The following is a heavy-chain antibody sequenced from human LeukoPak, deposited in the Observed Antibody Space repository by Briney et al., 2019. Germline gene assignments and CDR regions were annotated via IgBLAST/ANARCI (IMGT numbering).Heavy chain of an antibody. Sequence: GGSLRLSCAASGFTFSSYGMRWVRQAPGKGLEWVAFIRYDGSDKYYADSVKGRFTISRDNSKNTLYLQMNSLRAEDTAVYYCAKHSGYSHYYMAVWGKGNTFIVSS. J-gene: IGHJ6*03. CDR1: GFTFSSYG. CDR3: AKHSGYSHYYMAV. CDR2: IRYDGSDK. V-gene: IGHV3-30*02. D-gene: IGHD5-18*01.